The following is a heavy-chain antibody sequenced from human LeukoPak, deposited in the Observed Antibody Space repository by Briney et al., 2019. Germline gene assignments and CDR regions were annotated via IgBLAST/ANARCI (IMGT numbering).Heavy chain of an antibody. CDR3: ARGLRYCSSTSCLAWFDP. J-gene: IGHJ5*02. D-gene: IGHD2-2*01. Sequence: SETLSLTCAVYGGSFSGYYWSWIRQPPGKGLEWLGEINHSGSTNYNPSLKSRVTISVDTSKNQFSLKLSSVTAADTAVYYCARGLRYCSSTSCLAWFDPWGQGTLVTVSS. CDR1: GGSFSGYY. CDR2: INHSGST. V-gene: IGHV4-34*01.